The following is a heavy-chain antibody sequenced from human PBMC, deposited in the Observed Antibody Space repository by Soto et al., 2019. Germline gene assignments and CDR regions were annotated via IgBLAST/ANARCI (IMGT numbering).Heavy chain of an antibody. CDR2: IYYTGST. Sequence: QVVLQESGPGLVKPSQTLSLTCAVSGGSMTRGGQSWSWIRQPPGKDLEWLGFIYYTGSTYYNPSLKSRVTLSVARSKNQSSLNLTSVTAADTAMYFCARAPPGPSPRWDVWGQGTTVTVSS. J-gene: IGHJ6*02. CDR3: ARAPPGPSPRWDV. V-gene: IGHV4-30-2*01. CDR1: GGSMTRGGQS. D-gene: IGHD3-10*01.